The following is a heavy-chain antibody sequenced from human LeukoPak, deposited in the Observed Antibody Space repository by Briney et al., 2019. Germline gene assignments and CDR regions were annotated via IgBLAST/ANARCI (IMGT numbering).Heavy chain of an antibody. J-gene: IGHJ6*04. CDR2: IISSSSYI. D-gene: IGHD3-10*02. Sequence: GGSLRLSCAASGFHFSSYRVICLRQARGKGREGVSSIISSSSYIYYADSVKGRFTISRDNAKNSLYLQMNSLRAEDTVVYCYAEVGITMIGGVWGKGTTVTISS. CDR3: AEVGITMIGGV. V-gene: IGHV3-21*01. CDR1: GFHFSSYR.